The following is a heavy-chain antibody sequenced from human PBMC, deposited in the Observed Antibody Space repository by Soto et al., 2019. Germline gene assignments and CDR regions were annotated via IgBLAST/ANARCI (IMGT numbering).Heavy chain of an antibody. D-gene: IGHD2-21*02. V-gene: IGHV3-11*01. J-gene: IGHJ6*02. CDR3: ARDSAYCGGDCYPYGMDV. CDR1: DYY. Sequence: DYYMSWIRQAPGKGLEWVSYISSSGSTIYYADSVKGRFTISRDNAKNSLYLQMNSLRAEDTAVYYCARDSAYCGGDCYPYGMDVWGQGTTVTVSS. CDR2: ISSSGSTI.